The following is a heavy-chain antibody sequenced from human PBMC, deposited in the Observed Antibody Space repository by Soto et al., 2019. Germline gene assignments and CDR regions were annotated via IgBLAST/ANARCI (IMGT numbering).Heavy chain of an antibody. CDR2: IIPIFGTA. CDR1: GGTFSSYA. Sequence: SVKVSCKASGGTFSSYAISWVRQAPGQGLEWMGGIIPIFGTANYAQKFQGRVTITADESTSTAYMELSSLRSEDTAVYYCATATAMDRDNSATLSYGKDGWRKGPTGT. D-gene: IGHD5-18*01. V-gene: IGHV1-69*13. J-gene: IGHJ6*04. CDR3: ATATAMDRDNSATLSYGKDG.